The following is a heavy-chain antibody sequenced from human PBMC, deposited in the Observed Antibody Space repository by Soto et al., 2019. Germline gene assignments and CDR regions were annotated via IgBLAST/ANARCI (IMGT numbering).Heavy chain of an antibody. CDR2: IWYDGSNK. D-gene: IGHD6-6*01. J-gene: IGHJ6*03. CDR1: GFTFRSYG. CDR3: ARGYRGAARPWVYYYYYMDV. Sequence: QPGGSLRLSCSASGFTFRSYGRHWVRQAPGKGLEWVAVIWYDGSNKYYADSVKGRFTISRDNSKNTLYLQMNSLRAEDTAVYYCARGYRGAARPWVYYYYYMDVWGKGTTVTVSS. V-gene: IGHV3-33*01.